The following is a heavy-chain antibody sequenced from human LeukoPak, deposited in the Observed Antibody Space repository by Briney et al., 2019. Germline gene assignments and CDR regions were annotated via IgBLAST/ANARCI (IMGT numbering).Heavy chain of an antibody. CDR1: GFTFSNYP. J-gene: IGHJ4*02. V-gene: IGHV3-30*03. CDR3: ARDLKVKSADYYFDY. Sequence: PGGSLRLSCAASGFTFSNYPMHWARQAPGKGLEWVVVIANDGRDKHYGESVKGRFTISRDNSRNTLYLQMNSLRAEDTAVYYCARDLKVKSADYYFDYWGQGTLVTVSS. D-gene: IGHD2-15*01. CDR2: IANDGRDK.